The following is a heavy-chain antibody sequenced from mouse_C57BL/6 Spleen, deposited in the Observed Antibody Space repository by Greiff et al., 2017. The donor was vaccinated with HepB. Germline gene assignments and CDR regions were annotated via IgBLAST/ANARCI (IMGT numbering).Heavy chain of an antibody. CDR2: IYPSDSET. CDR3: ARGGYPFFDY. J-gene: IGHJ2*01. CDR1: GYTFTSYW. D-gene: IGHD2-2*01. V-gene: IGHV1-61*01. Sequence: QVQLQQPGAELVRPGSSVKLSCKASGYTFTSYWMDWVKQRPGQGLEWIGNIYPSDSETHYNQKFKDKATLTVDKSSSTAYMQLSSLTSEDSAVYYCARGGYPFFDYWGQGTTLTVSS.